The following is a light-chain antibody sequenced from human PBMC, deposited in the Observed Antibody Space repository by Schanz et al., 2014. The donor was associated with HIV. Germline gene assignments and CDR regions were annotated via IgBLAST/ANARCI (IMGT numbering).Light chain of an antibody. CDR3: SSYTTSGSLV. CDR2: DVN. CDR1: SSDLGVYNY. J-gene: IGLJ3*02. V-gene: IGLV2-14*03. Sequence: QSALTQPASVSGSPGQSITISCTGTSSDLGVYNYPPWYQHHPGKAPKLMIYDVNNRPSGASNRFSGSKSGNTASLTISGLQAEDEADYYCSSYTTSGSLVFGGGTKLTVL.